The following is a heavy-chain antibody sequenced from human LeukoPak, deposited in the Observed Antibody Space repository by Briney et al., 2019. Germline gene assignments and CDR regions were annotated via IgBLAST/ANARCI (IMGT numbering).Heavy chain of an antibody. D-gene: IGHD3-22*01. CDR2: IYYSGST. J-gene: IGHJ3*02. CDR1: GDPVNSYY. CDR3: ARDLQAYDSSGYYYVGAFDI. Sequence: PSETLSLTCSVSGDPVNSYYWSWIRQPPGKGLEWIGYIYYSGSTNYNPSLKSRVTISVDTSKNQFSLKLSSVTAADTAVYYCARDLQAYDSSGYYYVGAFDIWGQGTMVTVSS. V-gene: IGHV4-59*02.